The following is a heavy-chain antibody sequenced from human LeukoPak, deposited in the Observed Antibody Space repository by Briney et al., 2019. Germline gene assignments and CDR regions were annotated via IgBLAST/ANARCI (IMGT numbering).Heavy chain of an antibody. V-gene: IGHV3-48*04. CDR1: GFTCSSYA. Sequence: GGSLRLSCAASGFTCSSYAMNWIRQAPGKGLEWVAYISSIRGNTIYYAHSVKGRFTISRDNAKNSLYLQMNSLRAEDTALYYCAKDRSSGWFDAFDIWGQGTMVTVSS. CDR2: ISSIRGNTI. CDR3: AKDRSSGWFDAFDI. J-gene: IGHJ3*02. D-gene: IGHD6-19*01.